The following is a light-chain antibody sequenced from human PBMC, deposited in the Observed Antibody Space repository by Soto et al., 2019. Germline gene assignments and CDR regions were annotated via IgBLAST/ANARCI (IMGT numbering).Light chain of an antibody. V-gene: IGLV2-23*02. CDR3: CSYAGSSTFEV. CDR2: EVS. CDR1: SSDVGSYNL. Sequence: QSVLTQPASVSGSPGQSITISCTGTSSDVGSYNLVSWYQQHPGKAPKIMIYEVSKRPSGVSNRFSGSKSGNTASLTISGLQAEDEADYYCCSYAGSSTFEVFGGGTKLTVL. J-gene: IGLJ3*02.